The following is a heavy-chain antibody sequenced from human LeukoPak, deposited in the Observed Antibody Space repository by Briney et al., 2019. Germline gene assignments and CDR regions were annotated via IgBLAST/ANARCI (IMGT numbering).Heavy chain of an antibody. Sequence: GGSLRLSCAASEFSFSTYAMSWVRQAPGKGLEWVGRIKSKSDGGTTEYAAPVKGRFTISRDDSKDTLSLQMNSLKTEDTAVYYCSLGGTKAYSWGQGTLVTVSS. J-gene: IGHJ4*02. CDR3: SLGGTKAYS. D-gene: IGHD3-16*01. V-gene: IGHV3-15*01. CDR1: EFSFSTYA. CDR2: IKSKSDGGTT.